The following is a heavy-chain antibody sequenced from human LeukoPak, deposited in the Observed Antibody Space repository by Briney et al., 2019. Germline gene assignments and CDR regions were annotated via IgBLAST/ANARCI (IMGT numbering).Heavy chain of an antibody. V-gene: IGHV3-74*01. CDR3: ATNQWLAPPPDS. J-gene: IGHJ4*02. Sequence: GGSLRLSCAASGFTFTKYWMRSVCQAPGKGLESVSRINTDGTVTTYADSVKGRFTVSRDKADNTMFLQMYSVRDQVTTVYYCATNQWLAPPPDSWGQGTPVTVSS. CDR1: GFTFTKYW. CDR2: INTDGTVT. D-gene: IGHD6-19*01.